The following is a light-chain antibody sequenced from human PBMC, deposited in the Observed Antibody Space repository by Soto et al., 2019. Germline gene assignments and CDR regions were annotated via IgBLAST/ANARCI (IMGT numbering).Light chain of an antibody. Sequence: EIVMTQSPDTLSVSPGERATLSCRASQSVSSNLAWYQQKPGQAPRLLIFGAYTRATGIPARFSGSGSGTEVTLTISSLQSEDFAVYHCQQYNNWPYTFGQGTTLEIK. CDR2: GAY. J-gene: IGKJ2*01. V-gene: IGKV3-15*01. CDR1: QSVSSN. CDR3: QQYNNWPYT.